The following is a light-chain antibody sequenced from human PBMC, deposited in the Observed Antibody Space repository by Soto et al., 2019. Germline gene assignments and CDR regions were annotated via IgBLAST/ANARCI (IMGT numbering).Light chain of an antibody. CDR1: QSVSSSY. CDR2: GAS. V-gene: IGKV3-20*01. J-gene: IGKJ1*01. CDR3: QQYRA. Sequence: EIVLTQSPGTLSLSPGERATLSCRASQSVSSSYLAWYQQKPGQAPRLLIYGASSRATDIPDRFSGSGSGTDFTLTISRLEPEDFAVYYWQQYRAFGQGTKVEIK.